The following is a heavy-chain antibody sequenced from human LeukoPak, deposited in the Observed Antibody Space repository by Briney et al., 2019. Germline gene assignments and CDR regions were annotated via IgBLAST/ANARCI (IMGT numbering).Heavy chain of an antibody. J-gene: IGHJ4*02. CDR2: ISYDGKNI. CDR3: ARTYSRESGYDFVFHY. D-gene: IGHD5-12*01. Sequence: GGSLRLSCAASGFTFSSYEMNWVRQAPGKGLEWVSAISYDGKNIHYADSVKGRFTSSRDNSRNTVYLQMNSLRVEDTAVYYCARTYSRESGYDFVFHYWGQGTRVTVSS. CDR1: GFTFSSYE. V-gene: IGHV3-33*08.